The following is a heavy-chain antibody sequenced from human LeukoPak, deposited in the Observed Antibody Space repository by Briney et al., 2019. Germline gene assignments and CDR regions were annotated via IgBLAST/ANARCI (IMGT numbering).Heavy chain of an antibody. D-gene: IGHD3-10*01. J-gene: IGHJ4*02. CDR1: GFTFSSYE. CDR3: ARDRWFGELSADPLGHFDY. Sequence: PGGSLRLSCAASGFTFSSYEMNWVRQAPGKGLEWVSYISSSGSTIYYADSVKGRFTISRDNAKNPLYLQMNSLRAEDTAVYYCARDRWFGELSADPLGHFDYWGQGTLVTVSS. CDR2: ISSSGSTI. V-gene: IGHV3-48*03.